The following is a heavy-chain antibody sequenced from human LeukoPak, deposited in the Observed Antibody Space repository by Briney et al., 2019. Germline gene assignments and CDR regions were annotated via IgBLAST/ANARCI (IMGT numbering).Heavy chain of an antibody. Sequence: PGGSLRLSCAASGFTVSSNYMSWVRQAPGKGLEWVSVIYSGGSTYYADSVKGRFTISRDNSKNTLYLQMNSLRAEDTAVYYCAKSFGYGDSSFDYWGQGTLVTVSS. J-gene: IGHJ4*02. V-gene: IGHV3-53*01. CDR1: GFTVSSNY. CDR3: AKSFGYGDSSFDY. D-gene: IGHD4-17*01. CDR2: IYSGGST.